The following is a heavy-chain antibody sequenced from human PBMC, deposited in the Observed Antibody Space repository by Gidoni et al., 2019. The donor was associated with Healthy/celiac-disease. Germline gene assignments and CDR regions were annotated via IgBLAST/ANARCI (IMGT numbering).Heavy chain of an antibody. CDR3: ARDYYDSSGYHTMYYYYYGMDV. CDR1: GFTFSSYA. Sequence: QVQLVESGGGVVQPGRSLRLSCAASGFTFSSYAMHWVRQAPGKGLEWVAVISYDGSNKYYADSVKGRFTISRDNSKNTLYLQMNSLRAEDTAVYYCARDYYDSSGYHTMYYYYYGMDVWGQGTTVTVSS. CDR2: ISYDGSNK. J-gene: IGHJ6*02. V-gene: IGHV3-30*04. D-gene: IGHD3-22*01.